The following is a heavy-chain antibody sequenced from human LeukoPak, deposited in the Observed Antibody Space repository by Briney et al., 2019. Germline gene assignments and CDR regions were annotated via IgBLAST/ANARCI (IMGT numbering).Heavy chain of an antibody. CDR2: INSDGSST. Sequence: GGSLRLSCAASGFTFSSYAMHWVRQAPGKGLVWVSRINSDGSSTSYADSVKGRFTISRDNAKNTLYLQMNSLRAEDTAVYYCARAVYYYDSSGYYIPLGFDYWGQGTLVTVSS. CDR3: ARAVYYYDSSGYYIPLGFDY. V-gene: IGHV3-74*01. CDR1: GFTFSSYA. J-gene: IGHJ4*02. D-gene: IGHD3-22*01.